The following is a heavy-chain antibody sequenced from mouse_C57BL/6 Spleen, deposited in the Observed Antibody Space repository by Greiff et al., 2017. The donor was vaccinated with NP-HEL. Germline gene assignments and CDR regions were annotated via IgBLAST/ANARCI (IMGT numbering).Heavy chain of an antibody. Sequence: QVQLQQSGAELVKPGASVKLSCKASGYTFTSYWMHWVKQRPGQGLEWIGMIHPNSGSTNYNEKFKSKATLTVDKSSSTAYMQLSSLTSEDSAVYYCARLTSITTVVHGYWGQGTTLTVSS. CDR2: IHPNSGST. D-gene: IGHD1-1*01. V-gene: IGHV1-64*01. J-gene: IGHJ2*01. CDR3: ARLTSITTVVHGY. CDR1: GYTFTSYW.